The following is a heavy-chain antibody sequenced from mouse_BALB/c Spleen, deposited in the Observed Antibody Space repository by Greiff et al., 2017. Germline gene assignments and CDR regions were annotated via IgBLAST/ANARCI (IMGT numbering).Heavy chain of an antibody. V-gene: IGHV5-4*02. CDR3: ARVYGNYEGAMDY. Sequence: EVKLMESGGGLVKPGGSLKLSCAASGFTFSDYYMYWVRQTPEKRLEWVATISDGGSYTYYPDSVKGRFTISRDNAKNNLYLQMSSLKSEDTAMYYCARVYGNYEGAMDYWGQGTSVTVSS. CDR1: GFTFSDYY. CDR2: ISDGGSYT. J-gene: IGHJ4*01. D-gene: IGHD2-1*01.